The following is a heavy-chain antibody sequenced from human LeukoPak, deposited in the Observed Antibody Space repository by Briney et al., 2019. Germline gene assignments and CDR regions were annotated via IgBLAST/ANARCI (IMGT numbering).Heavy chain of an antibody. J-gene: IGHJ3*02. V-gene: IGHV3-30-3*01. D-gene: IGHD1-26*01. Sequence: PGGSLRLSCAASGFTFSSYAMHWVRQAPGKGLEWVAVISYDGSNKYYADSVKGRFTISRDNSKNTLYLQMNSLRAEDTAVYYCAREEYSGSYHDAFDIWGQGTMVTVSS. CDR2: ISYDGSNK. CDR1: GFTFSSYA. CDR3: AREEYSGSYHDAFDI.